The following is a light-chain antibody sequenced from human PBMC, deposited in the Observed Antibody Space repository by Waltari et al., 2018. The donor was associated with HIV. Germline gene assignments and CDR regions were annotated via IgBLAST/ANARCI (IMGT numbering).Light chain of an antibody. J-gene: IGLJ2*01. CDR3: SSYAANNSFVL. V-gene: IGLV2-8*01. Sequence: QSALTQPASVSGSPGQSITISCTGTSSDVGRYNYVSWYQQHPGKAPKLMIYEVSNRPSGVPDRFSGSKSDNTASLTVSGLQTDDEADYYCSSYAANNSFVLFGGGTRLTVL. CDR2: EVS. CDR1: SSDVGRYNY.